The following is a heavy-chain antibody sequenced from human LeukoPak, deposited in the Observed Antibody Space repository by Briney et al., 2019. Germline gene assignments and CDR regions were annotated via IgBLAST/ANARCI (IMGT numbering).Heavy chain of an antibody. CDR2: IDAGNGNT. CDR3: ARGPPSALLYCNGRNCYSGLFDP. CDR1: GYTFTRYA. J-gene: IGHJ5*02. Sequence: ASVKVSCKASGYTFTRYAVHWVRQAPGQRLEWMGWIDAGNGNTKYSQKFQGRVTITRDTSASTVYMELTSLTSEDTAMYYCARGPPSALLYCNGRNCYSGLFDPWGQGTLVTVSS. V-gene: IGHV1-3*01. D-gene: IGHD2-15*01.